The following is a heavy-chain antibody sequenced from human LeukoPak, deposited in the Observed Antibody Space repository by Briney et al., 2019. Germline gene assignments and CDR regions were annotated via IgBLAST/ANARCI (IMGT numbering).Heavy chain of an antibody. D-gene: IGHD5-12*01. Sequence: ASVKVSCKASGYTFTSYGISWVRQAPGQGLEWMGWISAYNGNTNYAQKLQGRVTMTTDTSTSTAYMELNSLTSEDTAVYYCATHSPEWRYSGYYNYYYIDVWGKGTTVIVSS. CDR2: ISAYNGNT. CDR1: GYTFTSYG. CDR3: ATHSPEWRYSGYYNYYYIDV. V-gene: IGHV1-18*01. J-gene: IGHJ6*03.